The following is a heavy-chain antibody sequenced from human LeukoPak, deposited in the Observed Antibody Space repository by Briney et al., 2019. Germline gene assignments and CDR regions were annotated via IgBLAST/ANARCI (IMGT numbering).Heavy chain of an antibody. V-gene: IGHV4-59*01. CDR3: TRTYSSSFIDY. CDR2: IFYTGST. J-gene: IGHJ4*02. CDR1: GGSISTYY. D-gene: IGHD6-6*01. Sequence: SETLSLTCSVSGGSISTYYWSWIQQPPGKGLEWLGYIFYTGSTNYNPSLKSRVTMSIDTSKNQFSLQLSSVTAADTAVYYCTRTYSSSFIDYWGQGALVTVSS.